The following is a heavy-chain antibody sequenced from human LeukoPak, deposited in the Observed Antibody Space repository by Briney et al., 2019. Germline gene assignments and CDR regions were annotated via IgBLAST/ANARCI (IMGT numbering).Heavy chain of an antibody. J-gene: IGHJ4*02. CDR1: GFTFGDYA. CDR2: ISGDGGST. CDR3: AKDKFYPQISGWYNLDY. V-gene: IGHV3-43*02. Sequence: GGSLRLSCAASGFTFGDYAMNWVRQAPGKGLEWVSLISGDGGSTYYTDSVKGRFTIFRDNSKRSLYLQMNSLRTEDTALYYCAKDKFYPQISGWYNLDYWGQGTLVTVSS. D-gene: IGHD6-19*01.